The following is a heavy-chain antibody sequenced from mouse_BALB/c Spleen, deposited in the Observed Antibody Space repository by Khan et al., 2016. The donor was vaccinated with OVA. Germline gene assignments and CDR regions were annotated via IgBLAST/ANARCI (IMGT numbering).Heavy chain of an antibody. CDR3: ARRASYWYSDV. CDR2: INTYTGEP. J-gene: IGHJ1*01. V-gene: IGHV9-1*02. Sequence: QIQLVQSGPELKKPGETVKISCKASGYTFTNYGMNWVKQAPGKGLKWMGWINTYTGEPTYADDFKGRFVFSLETSASTAYLQLSNLKNEDMTTYFCARRASYWYSDVWGAGTTVTVSS. CDR1: GYTFTNYG.